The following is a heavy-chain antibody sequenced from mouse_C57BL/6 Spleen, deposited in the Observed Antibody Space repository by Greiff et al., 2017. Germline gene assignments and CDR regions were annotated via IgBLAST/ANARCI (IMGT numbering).Heavy chain of an antibody. V-gene: IGHV1-82*01. D-gene: IGHD2-4*01. CDR3: ARSGDYDGAMDY. CDR1: GYAFSSSW. Sequence: QVQLKQSGPELVKPGASVKISCKASGYAFSSSWMNWVKQRPGKGLEWIGRIYPGDGDTNYNGKFKGKATLTADKSSSTAYMQLSSLTSEDSAVYFCARSGDYDGAMDYWGQGTSVTVSS. CDR2: IYPGDGDT. J-gene: IGHJ4*01.